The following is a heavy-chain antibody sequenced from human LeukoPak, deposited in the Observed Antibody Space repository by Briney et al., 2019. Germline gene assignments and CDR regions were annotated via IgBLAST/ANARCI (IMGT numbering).Heavy chain of an antibody. V-gene: IGHV3-30-3*01. CDR2: ISYDGSNK. J-gene: IGHJ4*02. Sequence: GGSLRLSCAASGFTFSSYAMHWVRQAPGKGLEWVAVISYDGSNKYYADSVKGRFTISRDNSKNTLYLQMNSLRAEDTAVYYCARDRVAVAGTGEVDYWGQGTLVTVSS. CDR3: ARDRVAVAGTGEVDY. CDR1: GFTFSSYA. D-gene: IGHD6-19*01.